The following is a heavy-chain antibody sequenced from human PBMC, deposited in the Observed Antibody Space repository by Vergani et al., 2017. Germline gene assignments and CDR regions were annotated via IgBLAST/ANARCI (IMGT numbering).Heavy chain of an antibody. CDR3: ARDHWDTGSFSYGMDV. D-gene: IGHD5-18*01. J-gene: IGHJ6*02. V-gene: IGHV7-4-1*02. CDR2: INTHTGNP. Sequence: QVQLVQSGAEVKKPGASVKVSCKASGYTFTSYYMHWVRQAPGQGLEWMGSINTHTGNPTYAQGFTGRLVFSLDTSVSTAYLQISSLKAEDTGVYYCARDHWDTGSFSYGMDVWGQGTTVTVPS. CDR1: GYTFTSYY.